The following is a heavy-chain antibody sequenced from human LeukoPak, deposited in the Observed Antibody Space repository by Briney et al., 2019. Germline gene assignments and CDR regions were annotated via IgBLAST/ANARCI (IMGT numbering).Heavy chain of an antibody. D-gene: IGHD3-10*01. V-gene: IGHV1-2*02. J-gene: IGHJ4*02. CDR1: GYTFTSYD. CDR3: ARDYLMYGSGSRLDY. CDR2: INPNSGGT. Sequence: ASVKVSCKASGYTFTSYDINWVRQATGQGLEWMGWINPNSGGTNYAQKFQGRVTMTRDTSISTAYMELSRLRSDDTAVYYCARDYLMYGSGSRLDYWGQGTLVTVSS.